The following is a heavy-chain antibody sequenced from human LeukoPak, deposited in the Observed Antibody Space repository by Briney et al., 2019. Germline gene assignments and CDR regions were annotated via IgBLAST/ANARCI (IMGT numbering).Heavy chain of an antibody. CDR1: GASISSYY. J-gene: IGHJ1*01. CDR2: INYGGST. Sequence: SETLSLTCTVAGASISSYYWSWVRQPPGKGLEWIAYINYGGSTNYNPSLKSRVTISVDTSKNQFSLKLSSVTAADTAVYYCVGASVAAQLGYFQHWGQGTLVTVSS. D-gene: IGHD2-15*01. CDR3: VGASVAAQLGYFQH. V-gene: IGHV4-59*12.